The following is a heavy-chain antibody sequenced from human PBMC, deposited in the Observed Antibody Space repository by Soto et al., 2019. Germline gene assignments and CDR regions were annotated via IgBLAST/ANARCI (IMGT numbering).Heavy chain of an antibody. CDR1: GGTFSSYA. Sequence: ASVKVSCKASGGTFSSYAISWVRQAPGQGLEWMGGIIPIFGTANYAQKFQGRVTITADESTSTAYMELSSLRSEDTAVYYCARSLDYGDYGSPLDYWGQGTLVTVSS. CDR2: IIPIFGTA. J-gene: IGHJ4*02. CDR3: ARSLDYGDYGSPLDY. D-gene: IGHD4-17*01. V-gene: IGHV1-69*13.